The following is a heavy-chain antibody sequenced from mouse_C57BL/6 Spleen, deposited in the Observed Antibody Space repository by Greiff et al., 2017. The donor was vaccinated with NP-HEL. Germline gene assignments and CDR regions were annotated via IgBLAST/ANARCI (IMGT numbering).Heavy chain of an antibody. Sequence: VQLQQSGAELARPGASVKLSCKASGYTFTSYGISWVKQSTGQGLEWIGDIYPRSGNTYYNEKFKGKATLTADKSSSTAYMELRSLTSEDSAVYFCADSYGYDRGDWYFDVWGTGTTVTVSS. J-gene: IGHJ1*03. V-gene: IGHV1-81*01. CDR1: GYTFTSYG. D-gene: IGHD2-2*01. CDR2: IYPRSGNT. CDR3: ADSYGYDRGDWYFDV.